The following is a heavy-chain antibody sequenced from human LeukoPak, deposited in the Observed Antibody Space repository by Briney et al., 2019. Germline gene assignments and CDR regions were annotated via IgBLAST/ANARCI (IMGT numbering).Heavy chain of an antibody. CDR1: GGSFSGYY. D-gene: IGHD4-17*01. CDR3: ARGIRTVPYPPRYYFDY. J-gene: IGHJ4*02. CDR2: INHSGST. Sequence: PSETLSLTCAVYGGSFSGYYWSWIHQPPGKGLEWIGEINHSGSTNYNPSLKSRVTISVDTSKNQFSLKLSSVTAADTAVYYCARGIRTVPYPPRYYFDYWGQGTLVTVSS. V-gene: IGHV4-34*01.